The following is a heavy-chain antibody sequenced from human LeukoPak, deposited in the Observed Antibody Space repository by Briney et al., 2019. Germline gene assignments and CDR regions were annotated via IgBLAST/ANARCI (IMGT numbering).Heavy chain of an antibody. CDR3: ARVSIAARHFDY. V-gene: IGHV3-21*01. CDR1: GFTFSSYS. CDR2: ISSRRSYI. D-gene: IGHD6-6*01. J-gene: IGHJ4*02. Sequence: GGSLRLSCAASGFTFSSYSMNWVRQAPGKGLEGGSSISSRRSYIYYADSVKGRFTISRDNAKNSLYLQMNSLRAEDKAVYYCARVSIAARHFDYWGQGTLVTVSS.